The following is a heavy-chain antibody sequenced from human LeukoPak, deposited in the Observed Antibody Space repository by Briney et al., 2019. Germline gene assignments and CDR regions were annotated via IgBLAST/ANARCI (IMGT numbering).Heavy chain of an antibody. Sequence: GGSLRLSCAASGFTFSGSAMHWVRQASGKGLEWVGRIRNKANSYATTYAASVKGRFTISRDDSKNTAYLQMNSLRAEDTAVYYCAKDRYGGNSQYYFDYWGQGTLVTVSS. J-gene: IGHJ4*02. V-gene: IGHV3-73*01. D-gene: IGHD4-23*01. CDR1: GFTFSGSA. CDR3: AKDRYGGNSQYYFDY. CDR2: IRNKANSYAT.